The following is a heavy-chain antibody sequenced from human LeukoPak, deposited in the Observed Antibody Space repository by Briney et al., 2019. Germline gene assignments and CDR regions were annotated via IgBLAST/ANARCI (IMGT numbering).Heavy chain of an antibody. CDR1: GFTFSSYA. V-gene: IGHV3-23*01. J-gene: IGHJ4*02. CDR3: AKGGAYGPGCDFDY. CDR2: ISGSGGST. D-gene: IGHD3-10*01. Sequence: GASLRLSCAASGFTFSSYAMSWVRQAPGKGLEWVSAISGSGGSTYYADSVKGRFTISRDNSKNTLYLQMNSLRAEDTAVYYCAKGGAYGPGCDFDYWGQGTLVTVSS.